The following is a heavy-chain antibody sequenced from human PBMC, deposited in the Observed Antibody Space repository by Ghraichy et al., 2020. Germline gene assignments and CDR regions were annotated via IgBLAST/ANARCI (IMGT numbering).Heavy chain of an antibody. CDR1: GFTFSSYS. D-gene: IGHD1-26*01. V-gene: IGHV3-48*04. J-gene: IGHJ6*02. Sequence: GESLNISCAASGFTFSSYSMNWVRQAPGKGLEWVSFIRSSSSAKQYADSVKGRFTISRDNAKNTLYLQMNNLRAEDTAVYYCARRVAAGLYHYGLDVWGQGTTVTVSS. CDR2: IRSSSSAK. CDR3: ARRVAAGLYHYGLDV.